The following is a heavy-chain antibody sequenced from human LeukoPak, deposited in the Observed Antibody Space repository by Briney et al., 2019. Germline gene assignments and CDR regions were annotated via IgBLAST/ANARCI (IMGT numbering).Heavy chain of an antibody. Sequence: GESLKISCKGSGYSFTSYWIGWVRQMPGKGLEWMGIIYPGDSDTRYSPSFQGQVTISADKSISTAYLQWSSLKASDTAMYYCARHPWSSGYVDWYFDLWGRGTLVTVSS. CDR3: ARHPWSSGYVDWYFDL. D-gene: IGHD3-22*01. CDR1: GYSFTSYW. J-gene: IGHJ2*01. CDR2: IYPGDSDT. V-gene: IGHV5-51*01.